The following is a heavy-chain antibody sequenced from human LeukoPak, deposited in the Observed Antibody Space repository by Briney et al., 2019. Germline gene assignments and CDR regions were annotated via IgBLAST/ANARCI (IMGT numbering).Heavy chain of an antibody. V-gene: IGHV3-30*02. Sequence: GGSLRLSCAASGFTFSSYGMHWVRQAPGKGLEWVAFIRYDGSNKYYADSVKGRFTISRDNSKNTLYLHVNSLRAEDTAVYYCARAFIVVVPAAFDYWGEGPLVTVSS. CDR1: GFTFSSYG. CDR3: ARAFIVVVPAAFDY. D-gene: IGHD2-2*01. CDR2: IRYDGSNK. J-gene: IGHJ4*02.